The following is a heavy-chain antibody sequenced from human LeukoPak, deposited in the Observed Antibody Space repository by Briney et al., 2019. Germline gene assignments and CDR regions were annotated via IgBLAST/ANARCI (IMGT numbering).Heavy chain of an antibody. CDR1: GFTFSSYA. CDR3: AKFSRDSITMIVVTD. CDR2: ISGSGGST. V-gene: IGHV3-23*01. Sequence: PGGSLRLSCAASGFTFSSYAMSWVRQAPGKGLEWVSTISGSGGSTYYADSVKGRFTISRDNSTNTLYLQMNSLRAEDTAVYYCAKFSRDSITMIVVTDWGQGTLVTVSS. D-gene: IGHD3-22*01. J-gene: IGHJ4*02.